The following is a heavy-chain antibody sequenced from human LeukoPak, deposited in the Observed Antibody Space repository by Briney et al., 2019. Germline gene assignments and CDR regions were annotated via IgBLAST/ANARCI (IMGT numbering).Heavy chain of an antibody. CDR2: ISGSGGST. V-gene: IGHV3-23*01. CDR1: GFTFSSYA. J-gene: IGHJ4*02. Sequence: GGSLRLSCAASGFTFSSYAMNWVRQAPGKGLEWVAAISGSGGSTYHADSVKGRFAISRDNSKNTLYLQMNSPRAEDSAVYYCAKRGGDFWNGYSKNYFDYWGQGTLLTVSS. D-gene: IGHD3-3*01. CDR3: AKRGGDFWNGYSKNYFDY.